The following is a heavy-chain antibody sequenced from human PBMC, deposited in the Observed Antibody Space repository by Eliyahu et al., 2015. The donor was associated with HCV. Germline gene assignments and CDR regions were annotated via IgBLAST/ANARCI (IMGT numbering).Heavy chain of an antibody. V-gene: IGHV1-18*01. CDR3: ARDIRSLLNINEPAFDI. CDR1: GYIFSNYG. J-gene: IGHJ3*02. D-gene: IGHD2/OR15-2a*01. Sequence: QGHLVQSGAEVREPGASVKVSCQASGYIFSNYGVSWVRQAPGQGLEWLGWISGYSSSTRYGQNFQGRVTLTTDTSTSTAYMELRSLISDDTAVYYCARDIRSLLNINEPAFDIWGQGTVVTVSS. CDR2: ISGYSSST.